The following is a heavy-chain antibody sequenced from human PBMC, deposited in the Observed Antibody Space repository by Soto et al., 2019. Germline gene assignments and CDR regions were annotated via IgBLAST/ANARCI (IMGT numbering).Heavy chain of an antibody. CDR3: ARGLSHILVGGHAFDI. CDR1: GGSFSGYY. J-gene: IGHJ3*02. V-gene: IGHV4-34*01. CDR2: INHSGST. D-gene: IGHD2-21*01. Sequence: QVQLQQWGAGLLKPSETLSLTCAVYGGSFSGYYWSWIRQPPGKGLEWIGEINHSGSTNYKPSLKRRGTISADDSKNQFPLKLSTVTAADTAVYYCARGLSHILVGGHAFDIWGQGTMVTVSS.